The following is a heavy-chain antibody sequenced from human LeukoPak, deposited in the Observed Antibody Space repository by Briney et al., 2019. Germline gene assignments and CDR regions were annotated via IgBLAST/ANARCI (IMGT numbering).Heavy chain of an antibody. CDR1: GFTFSSYA. D-gene: IGHD6-19*01. CDR2: ISGGGGST. CDR3: AKRGTPGYSSGWGDYFDY. Sequence: PGGSLRLSCAASGFTFSSYAMSWVRQAPGKGLEWVSAISGGGGSTYYADSVKGRFTISRDNSENTLYLQMNSLRAEDTAVYYCAKRGTPGYSSGWGDYFDYWGQGTLVTVSS. V-gene: IGHV3-23*01. J-gene: IGHJ4*02.